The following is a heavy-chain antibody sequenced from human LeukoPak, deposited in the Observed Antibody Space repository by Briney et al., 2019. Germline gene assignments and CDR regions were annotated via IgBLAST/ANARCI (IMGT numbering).Heavy chain of an antibody. CDR2: IRSKAYGGTT. D-gene: IGHD3-16*01. Sequence: PGRSLRLSCTASGFTFCDYAMSWVRQAPGKGLEWAGFIRSKAYGGTTEYAASVKGRFTISRDDSKSIAYLQMNSLKTEDTAVYYCTRVLSGGGCIDYWGQGTLVTVSP. CDR1: GFTFCDYA. V-gene: IGHV3-49*04. CDR3: TRVLSGGGCIDY. J-gene: IGHJ4*02.